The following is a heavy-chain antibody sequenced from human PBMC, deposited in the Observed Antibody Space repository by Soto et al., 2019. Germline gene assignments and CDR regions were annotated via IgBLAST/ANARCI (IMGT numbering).Heavy chain of an antibody. CDR2: ISAYNGNT. CDR3: AGDLDCSSTSYYTGLFDY. V-gene: IGHV1-18*04. D-gene: IGHD2-2*02. J-gene: IGHJ4*02. CDR1: GYTFTSYG. Sequence: ASVKVSCKASGYTFTSYGISWVRQAPGQGLEWMGWISAYNGNTNYAQKLQGRVTMTTDTSTSTAYMELRSLRSDDTAVYYCAGDLDCSSTSYYTGLFDYWGQGTLVTVSA.